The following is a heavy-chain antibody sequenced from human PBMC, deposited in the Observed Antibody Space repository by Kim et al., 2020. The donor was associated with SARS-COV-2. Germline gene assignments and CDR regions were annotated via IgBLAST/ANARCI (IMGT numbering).Heavy chain of an antibody. CDR2: ISWNSGTI. Sequence: GGSLRLSCAASGFRFNDYAMHWVRQAPGKCLEWVSGISWNSGTIDYADSVKGRFTISRDNAKNSLFLQMNSLRTNDTAFYYCAKNSGYDYAFDSWGQGNLVTVSS. V-gene: IGHV3-9*01. D-gene: IGHD5-12*01. J-gene: IGHJ4*02. CDR1: GFRFNDYA. CDR3: AKNSGYDYAFDS.